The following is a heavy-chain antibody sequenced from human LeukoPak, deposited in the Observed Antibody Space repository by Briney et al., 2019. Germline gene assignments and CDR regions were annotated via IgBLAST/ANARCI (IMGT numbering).Heavy chain of an antibody. CDR1: GFTFRTYW. CDR3: GRDLGGRSGY. J-gene: IGHJ4*02. V-gene: IGHV3-74*01. Sequence: GGSLRLSCAVPGFTFRTYWMHWVRQVSGEGLVWVSRINEDGSITNYADSVKGRFSISRDNAKNTLYLQMNSLRAEDTAVYYCGRDLGGRSGYWGQGTLVTVSS. CDR2: INEDGSIT. D-gene: IGHD1-26*01.